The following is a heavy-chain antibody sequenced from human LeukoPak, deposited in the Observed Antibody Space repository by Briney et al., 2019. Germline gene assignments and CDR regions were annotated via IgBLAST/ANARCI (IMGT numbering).Heavy chain of an antibody. J-gene: IGHJ4*02. V-gene: IGHV3-9*01. CDR2: ISWNSGSI. Sequence: PGGSLRLSCAASGFTFSSYGMSWVRQAPGKGPEWVSGISWNSGSIGYADSVKGRFTISRDNAKNSLYLQMNSLRAEDTALYYCAKDIDHAGVGLRLGELGFDYWGQGTLVTVSS. CDR3: AKDIDHAGVGLRLGELGFDY. CDR1: GFTFSSYG. D-gene: IGHD3-16*01.